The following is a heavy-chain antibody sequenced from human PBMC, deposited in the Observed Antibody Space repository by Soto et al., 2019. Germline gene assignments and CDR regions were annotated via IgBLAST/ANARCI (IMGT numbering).Heavy chain of an antibody. CDR1: GFTFSNAW. Sequence: EVQLVESGGGLVKPGGSLRLSCAASGFTFSNAWMSWVRQAPGKGLEWVGRIKSKTDGGTTDDAAPVKGRFTISRDDSKNTLSLQMNSLKTEDTAVYYCTTEDDDGDYIPFGGYYSYMDVWGKGTTVTVSS. J-gene: IGHJ6*03. V-gene: IGHV3-15*01. CDR2: IKSKTDGGTT. CDR3: TTEDDDGDYIPFGGYYSYMDV. D-gene: IGHD4-17*01.